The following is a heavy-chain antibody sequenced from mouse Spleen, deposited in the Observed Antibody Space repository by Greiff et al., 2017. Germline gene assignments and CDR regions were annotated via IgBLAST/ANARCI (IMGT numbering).Heavy chain of an antibody. CDR3: ALTYYGNLYYAMDY. V-gene: IGHV14-1*02. J-gene: IGHJ4*01. CDR1: GFNIKDYY. Sequence: VQLKESGAELVKPGASVKLSCTASGFNIKDYYMHWVKQRPEQGLEWIGWIDPENGNTIYDPKFQGKASITADTSSNTAYLQLSSLTSEDTAVYYCALTYYGNLYYAMDYWGQGTSVTVSS. D-gene: IGHD2-10*01. CDR2: IDPENGNT.